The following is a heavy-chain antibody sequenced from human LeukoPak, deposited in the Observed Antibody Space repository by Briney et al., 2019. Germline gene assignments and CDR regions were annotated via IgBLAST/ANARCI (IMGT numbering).Heavy chain of an antibody. CDR1: GYTFTSYG. J-gene: IGHJ4*02. CDR3: AREGYCSSTSCCEPDFDY. V-gene: IGHV1-18*01. Sequence: ASVKVSCKASGYTFTSYGISWVRQAPGQGLEWMGWISAYNGNTNYAQKLQGRVTMTTDTPTSTAYMELRSLRSDDTAVYYCAREGYCSSTSCCEPDFDYWGQGTLVTVSS. CDR2: ISAYNGNT. D-gene: IGHD2-2*01.